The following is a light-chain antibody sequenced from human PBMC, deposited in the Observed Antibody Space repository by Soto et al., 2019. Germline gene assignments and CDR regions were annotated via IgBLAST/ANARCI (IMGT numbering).Light chain of an antibody. V-gene: IGLV2-14*03. CDR3: CSYTSSSTHV. J-gene: IGLJ1*01. CDR2: DVN. Sequence: QSALTQPASVSGSPGQSITISCTGTSSDVGGYNFVSWYQQHPGKVPKLMIFDVNSRPSGVSDRFSGSKSCNTASLTISGLQAEDEGDYYCCSYTSSSTHVFGSGTKLTVL. CDR1: SSDVGGYNF.